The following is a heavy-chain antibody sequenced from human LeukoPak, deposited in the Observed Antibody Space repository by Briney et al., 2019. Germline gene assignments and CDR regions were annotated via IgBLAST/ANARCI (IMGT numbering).Heavy chain of an antibody. D-gene: IGHD4-11*01. CDR3: ATVTTPSYYYMDV. Sequence: ASVKVSCKASGYTFTGYYMHCVRQAPEQGLEWMGWINPNIGGTNYAQKCQGRVTMTRDTSMSTAYMELSRLRSDDTAVYYCATVTTPSYYYMDVWGKGTTVTVSS. V-gene: IGHV1-2*02. CDR2: INPNIGGT. J-gene: IGHJ6*03. CDR1: GYTFTGYY.